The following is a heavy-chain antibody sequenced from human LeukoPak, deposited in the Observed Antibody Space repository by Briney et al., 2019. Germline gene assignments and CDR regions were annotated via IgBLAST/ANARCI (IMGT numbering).Heavy chain of an antibody. CDR3: ARGSGYSYGYADY. CDR2: ISYDGSNK. D-gene: IGHD5-18*01. V-gene: IGHV3-30-3*01. CDR1: GFTFSSYA. J-gene: IGHJ4*02. Sequence: GGSLRLPCAASGFTFSSYAMHWVRQAPGKGLEWVAVISYDGSNKYYADSVKGRFTISRDSSKNTLYLQMNSLRAEDTAVYYCARGSGYSYGYADYWGQGTLVTVSS.